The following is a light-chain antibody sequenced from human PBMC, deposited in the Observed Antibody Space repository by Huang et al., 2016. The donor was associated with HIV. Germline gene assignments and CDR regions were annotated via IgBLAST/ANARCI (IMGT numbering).Light chain of an antibody. Sequence: EVVLTQSPATLYLSPGERATLSCRASQSISRYLSWYQHKPGQAPRLLMYDASNRANGIPARFSGSGSGTDFTLTISSLEPEDFAVYYCQQRSNWPPTTFGQGTKVEIK. CDR2: DAS. J-gene: IGKJ1*01. CDR1: QSISRY. V-gene: IGKV3-11*01. CDR3: QQRSNWPPTT.